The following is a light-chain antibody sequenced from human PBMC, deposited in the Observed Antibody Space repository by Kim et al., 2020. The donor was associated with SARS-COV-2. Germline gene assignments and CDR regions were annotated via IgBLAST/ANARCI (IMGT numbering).Light chain of an antibody. V-gene: IGLV6-57*01. CDR1: SGSIASNY. Sequence: KTVTITCTRSSGSIASNYGQGYQQRPGSSPTTVIYEDNQRPSGVPDRFSGSIDSSSNSASLTISGLKTEDEADYYCQSYDSSNHWVFGGGTQLTVL. CDR3: QSYDSSNHWV. CDR2: EDN. J-gene: IGLJ3*02.